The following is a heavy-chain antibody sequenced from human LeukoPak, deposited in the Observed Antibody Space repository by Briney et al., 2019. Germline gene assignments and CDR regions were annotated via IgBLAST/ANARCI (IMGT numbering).Heavy chain of an antibody. Sequence: PSETLSLTCTVSGGSISTYYWSWIRQSPRKGLEWIGSVCYSGSTNYNPSLKSRVSISVDTSKNQFSLSLTSGTAADTATYYCTREQAGTIVDDWGQGTLVTVSS. J-gene: IGHJ4*02. D-gene: IGHD1-1*01. CDR3: TREQAGTIVDD. CDR1: GGSISTYY. V-gene: IGHV4-59*12. CDR2: VCYSGST.